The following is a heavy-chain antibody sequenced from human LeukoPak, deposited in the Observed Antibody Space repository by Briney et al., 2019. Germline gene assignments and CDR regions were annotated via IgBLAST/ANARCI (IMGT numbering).Heavy chain of an antibody. D-gene: IGHD6-19*01. Sequence: GGSLRLSCAASGFTFDDYAMHWVRQAPGKGLEWVSGISWNSGSIGYADPVKGRFTISRDNAKNSLYLQMNSLRAEDTALYYCAKDYRYRSGWYGSWYFDLWGRGTLVTVSS. CDR1: GFTFDDYA. CDR2: ISWNSGSI. CDR3: AKDYRYRSGWYGSWYFDL. J-gene: IGHJ2*01. V-gene: IGHV3-9*01.